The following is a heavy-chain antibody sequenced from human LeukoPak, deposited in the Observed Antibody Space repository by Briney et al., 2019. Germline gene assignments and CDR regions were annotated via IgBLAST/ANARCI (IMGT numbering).Heavy chain of an antibody. CDR2: ISYDGSNK. CDR3: AREYSGYDLRGPFDY. J-gene: IGHJ4*02. V-gene: IGHV3-30*04. Sequence: GGSLRLSCAASGFTFSSYAMHWVRQAPGKGQEWVAVISYDGSNKYYADSVKGRFTISRDNSKHTLYLQMNSLRAEDTAVYYCAREYSGYDLRGPFDYWGQGTLVTVSS. CDR1: GFTFSSYA. D-gene: IGHD5-12*01.